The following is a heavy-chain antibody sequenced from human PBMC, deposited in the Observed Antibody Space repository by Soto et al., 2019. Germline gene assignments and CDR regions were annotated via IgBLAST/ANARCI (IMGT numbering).Heavy chain of an antibody. Sequence: SATLSLTCTVPGVSISSYYWSWIRQPPGKGLEWIGYIYYSGSTNYNPSLKSRVTISVDTSKNQFSLKLSSVTAADTAVYYCARGEGATVWGQGTLVTVS. D-gene: IGHD1-26*01. V-gene: IGHV4-59*01. J-gene: IGHJ4*02. CDR3: ARGEGATV. CDR1: GVSISSYY. CDR2: IYYSGST.